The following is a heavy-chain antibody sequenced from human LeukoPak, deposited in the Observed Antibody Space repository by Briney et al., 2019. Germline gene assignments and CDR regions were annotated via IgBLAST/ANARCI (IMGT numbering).Heavy chain of an antibody. Sequence: GGSLRLSCAASGFTFSSYSMTWVRQAPGKGLEWVSSISSSSSYIYYADSVKGRFTISRDNAKNSLYLQMNGLRAEDTAVYYCAREDYVWGSYRYDAFDIWGQGTMVTVSS. V-gene: IGHV3-21*01. CDR2: ISSSSSYI. J-gene: IGHJ3*02. CDR3: AREDYVWGSYRYDAFDI. D-gene: IGHD3-16*02. CDR1: GFTFSSYS.